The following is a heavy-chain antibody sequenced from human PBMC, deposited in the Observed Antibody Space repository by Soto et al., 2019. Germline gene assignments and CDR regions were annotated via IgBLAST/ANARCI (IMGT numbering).Heavy chain of an antibody. CDR3: ARRSTYSRSWSSGLFDS. V-gene: IGHV2-5*02. CDR1: GFSLSSDGVG. CDR2: IYWDDDY. D-gene: IGHD3-10*01. J-gene: IGHJ4*02. Sequence: QITLKESGPPLVKPTQTLTLTCTISGFSLSSDGVGVGWIRQPPGKALEWLAFIYWDDDYRYSPSLQSRLNITKDSSNNQVLLIVTNVDPVDSATYFCARRSTYSRSWSSGLFDSWGQGILVTVSS.